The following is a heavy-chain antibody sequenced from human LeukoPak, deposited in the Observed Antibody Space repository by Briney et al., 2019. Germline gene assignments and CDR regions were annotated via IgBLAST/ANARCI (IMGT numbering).Heavy chain of an antibody. CDR1: GFTFSSYE. J-gene: IGHJ4*02. D-gene: IGHD3-10*01. CDR2: ISSSGSTI. CDR3: ARQSYYYGSGSSNFDY. V-gene: IGHV3-48*03. Sequence: PGGSLRLSCAASGFTFSSYEMSWVRQAPGKGLEWVSYISSSGSTIYYADSVKGRFTISRDNAKNSLYLQMNSLRAEDTAVYYCARQSYYYGSGSSNFDYWGQGTLVTVSS.